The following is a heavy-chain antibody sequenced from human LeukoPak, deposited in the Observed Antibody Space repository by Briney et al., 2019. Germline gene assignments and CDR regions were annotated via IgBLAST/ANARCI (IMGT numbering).Heavy chain of an antibody. CDR1: GLTFSNYV. CDR3: ANNLEGDIAAPTDY. Sequence: SGGSLRLSCAASGLTFSNYVMGWVRQAQGKGLEWVSAISENGGAADYADSVRGRFTISRDNSQNTVYQQMNSLRAEDTAVYYCANNLEGDIAAPTDYWGQGTLVTVSS. V-gene: IGHV3-23*01. CDR2: ISENGGAA. D-gene: IGHD6-13*01. J-gene: IGHJ4*02.